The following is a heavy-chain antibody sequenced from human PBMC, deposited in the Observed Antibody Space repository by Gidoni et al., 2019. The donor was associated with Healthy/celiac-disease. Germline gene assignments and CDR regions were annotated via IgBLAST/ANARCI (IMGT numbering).Heavy chain of an antibody. Sequence: QVQLVQSGAEVKKPGSSVKVSCKASGGTFSRYAISWVRQAPGQGLEWMGGIIPIFGTANYAQKFQGRVTITADESTSTAYMELSSLRSEDTAVYYCRFGVVNDRVDAFDYWGQGTLVTVSS. CDR2: IIPIFGTA. CDR1: GGTFSRYA. CDR3: RFGVVNDRVDAFDY. J-gene: IGHJ4*02. V-gene: IGHV1-69*01. D-gene: IGHD3-3*01.